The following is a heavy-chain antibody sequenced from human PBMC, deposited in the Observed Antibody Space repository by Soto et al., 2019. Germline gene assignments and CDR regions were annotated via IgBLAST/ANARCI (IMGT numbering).Heavy chain of an antibody. CDR3: ARGLSKEVGATASFGY. V-gene: IGHV1-69*02. J-gene: IGHJ4*02. D-gene: IGHD1-26*01. CDR2: IIPILGIA. CDR1: GGTFSSYT. Sequence: QVQLVQSGAEVKKPGSSVKVSCKASGGTFSSYTISWVRQAPGQGLEWMGRIIPILGIANYAQKFQGRVTITADKSTSTAYMELSSLRSEDTAVYYCARGLSKEVGATASFGYWGQGTLVTVSS.